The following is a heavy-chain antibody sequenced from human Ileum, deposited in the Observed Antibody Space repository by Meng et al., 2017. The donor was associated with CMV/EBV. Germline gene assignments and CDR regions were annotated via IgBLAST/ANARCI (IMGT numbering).Heavy chain of an antibody. D-gene: IGHD5-24*01. V-gene: IGHV3-53*01. Sequence: EVQLLWSGRGFSQPGGSLGLSCAAYGFGVSRTFMRWFRQAPGKGLEWVSIIYTGGDTKYADSVKGRFSISRDSSENTVFLQMNSLRVEDTAVYYCAKSNGYTATNWGQGSLVTVSS. J-gene: IGHJ4*02. CDR3: AKSNGYTATN. CDR2: IYTGGDT. CDR1: GFGVSRTF.